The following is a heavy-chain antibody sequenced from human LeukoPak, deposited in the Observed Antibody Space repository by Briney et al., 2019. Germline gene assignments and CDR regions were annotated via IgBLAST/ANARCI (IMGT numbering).Heavy chain of an antibody. CDR1: GFTFRSYS. CDR3: AREVTGFDY. V-gene: IGHV3-48*02. Sequence: GGSLRLSCADSGFTFRSYSMNWVRQAPGKGLEWVSYIGSSSSTKYYADSVKGRFSISRDNAKNSLYLQMNSLRDEDTAVYYCAREVTGFDYWGQGTLVTVSS. CDR2: IGSSSSTK. J-gene: IGHJ4*02.